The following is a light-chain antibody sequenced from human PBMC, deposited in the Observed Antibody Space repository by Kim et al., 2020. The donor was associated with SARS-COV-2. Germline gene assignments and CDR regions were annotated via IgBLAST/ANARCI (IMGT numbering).Light chain of an antibody. Sequence: QTVTVSAPGTSSDVGIYNRVSWYHQPPGTAPKLIIYEVDNRPSGVPHRFSGSKSGNTASLTISGLQPEDESDYYCSSQTNTGTWVFGGGTQLTVL. CDR2: EVD. J-gene: IGLJ3*02. CDR3: SSQTNTGTWV. CDR1: SSDVGIYNR. V-gene: IGLV2-18*02.